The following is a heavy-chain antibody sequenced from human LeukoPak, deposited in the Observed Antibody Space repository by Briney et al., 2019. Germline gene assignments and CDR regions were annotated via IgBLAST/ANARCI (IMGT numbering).Heavy chain of an antibody. Sequence: SETLSLTCTVSGGLISSGSYYWSWIRQPAGKGLEWIGRMYTIGSTNYNPSLKSRVTISVDTSKNQFSLKLSSVTAADTAVYYCASPTIHYYDSSGRDYWGQGTLVTVSS. J-gene: IGHJ4*02. D-gene: IGHD3-22*01. CDR3: ASPTIHYYDSSGRDY. CDR1: GGLISSGSYY. CDR2: MYTIGST. V-gene: IGHV4-61*02.